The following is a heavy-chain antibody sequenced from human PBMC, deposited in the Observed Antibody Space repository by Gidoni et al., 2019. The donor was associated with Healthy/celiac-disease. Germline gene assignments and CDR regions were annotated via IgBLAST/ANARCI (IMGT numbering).Heavy chain of an antibody. D-gene: IGHD6-19*01. J-gene: IGHJ5*02. CDR1: GGSISSSRYY. CDR2: IYYSGST. Sequence: QLQLQESGPGLVKPSETLSLTCTVSGGSISSSRYYWGWIRQPPGKGLEWIGSIYYSGSTYYNPSLKSRVTIAVDTSKNQFSLKLSSVTAADTAVYDCATLGNLAGAGKFWCDPWGQGTLVTVSS. V-gene: IGHV4-39*01. CDR3: ATLGNLAGAGKFWCDP.